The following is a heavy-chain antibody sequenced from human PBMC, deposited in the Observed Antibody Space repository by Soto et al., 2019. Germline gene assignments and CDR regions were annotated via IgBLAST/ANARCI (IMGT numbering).Heavy chain of an antibody. J-gene: IGHJ6*02. CDR3: AYEFRRAGMDV. CDR2: ISSSGSTI. D-gene: IGHD3-10*01. CDR1: GFTFSSYE. V-gene: IGHV3-48*03. Sequence: GGSLRLSCAASGFTFSSYEMNWVRQAPGKGLEWVSYISSSGSTIYYADSVKGQFTISRDNAKNSLYLQMNSLRAEGTAVYYCAYEFRRAGMDVWGQGTTVTVSS.